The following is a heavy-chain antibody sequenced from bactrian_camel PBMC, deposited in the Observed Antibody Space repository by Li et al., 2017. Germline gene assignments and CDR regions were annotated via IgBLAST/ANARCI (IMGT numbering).Heavy chain of an antibody. V-gene: IGHV3S40*01. CDR1: GYTYC. CDR3: AAGDQLRRGVCARPFGY. CDR2: IATGSGNT. Sequence: VQLVESGGGSVQAGGSLRLSCVASGYTYCMGWFRPAPGKERERIARIATGSGNTYYADSVKGRFTISQDNAKNTVYLQMNSLKPEDTGIYYCAAGDQLRRGVCARPFGYWGQGTQVTVS. D-gene: IGHD3*01. J-gene: IGHJ6*01.